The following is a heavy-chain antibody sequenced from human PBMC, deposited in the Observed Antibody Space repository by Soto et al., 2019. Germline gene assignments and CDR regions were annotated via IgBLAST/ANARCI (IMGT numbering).Heavy chain of an antibody. CDR3: ARVSEVATIRRGAPFFDY. CDR1: GGSFSGYY. D-gene: IGHD5-12*01. V-gene: IGHV4-34*01. J-gene: IGHJ4*02. CDR2: INHSGST. Sequence: SETLSLTCAVYGGSFSGYYWSWIRQPPGKGLEWIGEINHSGSTNYNPSLKSRVTISVDTSKNQFSLKLSSVTAADTALYYCARVSEVATIRRGAPFFDYWGQGTLVTVSS.